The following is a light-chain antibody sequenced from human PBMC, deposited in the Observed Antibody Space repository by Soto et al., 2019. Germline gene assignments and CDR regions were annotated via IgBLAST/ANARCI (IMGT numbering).Light chain of an antibody. CDR2: EVT. J-gene: IGLJ3*02. CDR1: SSDVGGYNY. CDR3: SSYTTSGTPV. Sequence: QSALTQPASVSGSPGQSITSSCTGTSSDVGGYNYLSWYQQHPGKAPRVMIYEVTNRPSGVSNRFSGSKSCNTASLTISGLQAEDEADYFCSSYTTSGTPVFGGGTKLTVL. V-gene: IGLV2-14*01.